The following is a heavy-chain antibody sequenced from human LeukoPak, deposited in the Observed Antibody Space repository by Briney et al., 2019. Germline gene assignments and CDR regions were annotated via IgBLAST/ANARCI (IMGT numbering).Heavy chain of an antibody. J-gene: IGHJ4*02. Sequence: GGSLRLSCAASGFTFSSYGMSRVRQAPGKGLEWVSAISTSGYGTYYADSVKGRFTISRDNSKNMLYLEVISLTADDTAVYYCAKDDAWLRFGEWSQGTLVTVSS. D-gene: IGHD3-10*01. CDR3: AKDDAWLRFGE. CDR1: GFTFSSYG. CDR2: ISTSGYGT. V-gene: IGHV3-23*01.